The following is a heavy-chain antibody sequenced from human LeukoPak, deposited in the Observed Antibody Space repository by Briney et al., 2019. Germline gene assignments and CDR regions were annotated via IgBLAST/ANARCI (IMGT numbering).Heavy chain of an antibody. Sequence: SQTLSLTCAISGDSVSSNSAAWNWIGQSPSRGLEGLRRTYYRSKWYNDYAVSVKSRITINPDTSKNQFSLQLNSVTPEDTAVYYCARGPPSSSFGRAFDIWGQGTMVTVSS. D-gene: IGHD6-13*01. CDR1: GDSVSSNSAA. CDR3: ARGPPSSSFGRAFDI. CDR2: TYYRSKWYN. J-gene: IGHJ3*02. V-gene: IGHV6-1*01.